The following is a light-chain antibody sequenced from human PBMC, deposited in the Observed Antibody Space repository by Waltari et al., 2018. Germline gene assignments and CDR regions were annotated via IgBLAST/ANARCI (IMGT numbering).Light chain of an antibody. J-gene: IGKJ1*01. CDR3: QKYGTLPAT. CDR1: QSVSRY. V-gene: IGKV3-20*01. CDR2: DAS. Sequence: ESVVTQSPCTLSLSPGERATLSCRASQSVSRYLAWYQQKPGQSPSRLIYDASIRASGIPDRFSGSGSGTDFSLTISRLAPEDFAVYDCQKYGTLPATFGQGTKVQMK.